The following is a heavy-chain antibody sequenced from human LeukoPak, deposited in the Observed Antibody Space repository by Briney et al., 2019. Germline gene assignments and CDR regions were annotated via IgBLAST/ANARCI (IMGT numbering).Heavy chain of an antibody. D-gene: IGHD3-22*01. J-gene: IGHJ4*02. CDR1: GFLFSSYG. CDR2: KWSDGRNQ. Sequence: GGPLSLSCAASGFLFSSYGMHWLRQAPGKGREGVADKWSDGRNQYYGDSAKGRFSISRDKPKNTLYLQMNSLRAEDTAVYYCARETEDSSGYYFDYWGQGKLVTVSS. V-gene: IGHV3-33*01. CDR3: ARETEDSSGYYFDY.